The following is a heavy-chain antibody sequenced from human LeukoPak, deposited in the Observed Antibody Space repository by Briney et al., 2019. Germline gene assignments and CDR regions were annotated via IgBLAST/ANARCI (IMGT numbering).Heavy chain of an antibody. CDR3: ATNTAMASYYYYYGMDV. J-gene: IGHJ6*02. V-gene: IGHV3-53*01. CDR1: GFIFSDYV. D-gene: IGHD5-18*01. Sequence: GGSLRLSCAASGFIFSDYVMSWLRQAPGKGLEWVSVIYSGGSTYYADSVKGRFTISRDNSKNTLYLQMNSLRAEDTAVYYCATNTAMASYYYYYGMDVWGQGTTVTVSS. CDR2: IYSGGST.